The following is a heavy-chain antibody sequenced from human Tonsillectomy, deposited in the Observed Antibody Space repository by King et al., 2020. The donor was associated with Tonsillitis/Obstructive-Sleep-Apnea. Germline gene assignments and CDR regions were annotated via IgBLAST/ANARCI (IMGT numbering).Heavy chain of an antibody. CDR1: GFTFSSYW. CDR2: INSDGSST. J-gene: IGHJ6*03. Sequence: VKLVESGGGLVQPGGSLRLSCAPSGFTFSSYWMHWVRHAPGKGLVWVSRINSDGSSTSYADSVKGRFTISRDNAKNTLYLQMNSLRAEDTAVYYCARGRRYSSSSPEGYYYYMDVWGKGTTVTVSS. CDR3: ARGRRYSSSSPEGYYYYMDV. V-gene: IGHV3-74*01. D-gene: IGHD6-6*01.